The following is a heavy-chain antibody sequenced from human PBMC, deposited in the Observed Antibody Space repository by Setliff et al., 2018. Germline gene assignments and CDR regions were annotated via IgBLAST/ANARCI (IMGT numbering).Heavy chain of an antibody. V-gene: IGHV2-70*11. CDR3: ARINMVRGVPPHLDY. D-gene: IGHD3-10*01. CDR2: IDWDDAK. CDR1: GFSLTASGMC. J-gene: IGHJ4*02. Sequence: SGPTLVNPTQTLTLTCAFSGFSLTASGMCVTWIRQPPGKTLKWLARIDWDDAKYYRTSLKTRLTISKDTSKNQVVLTMTNMDPVDTATYYCARINMVRGVPPHLDYWGQGTLVTVSS.